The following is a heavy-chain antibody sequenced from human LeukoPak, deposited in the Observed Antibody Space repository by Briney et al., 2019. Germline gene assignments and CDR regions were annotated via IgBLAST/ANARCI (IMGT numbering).Heavy chain of an antibody. Sequence: SETLSLTCTVSGGSISSYYWSWIRQPPGKGLEWIGYIYYSGGTNYNPSLKSRVTISVDTSKNQFSLKLSSVTAADTAVYYCARTFTLDGSGSNDYWGQGTLVTVSS. V-gene: IGHV4-59*08. CDR3: ARTFTLDGSGSNDY. J-gene: IGHJ4*02. D-gene: IGHD3-10*01. CDR2: IYYSGGT. CDR1: GGSISSYY.